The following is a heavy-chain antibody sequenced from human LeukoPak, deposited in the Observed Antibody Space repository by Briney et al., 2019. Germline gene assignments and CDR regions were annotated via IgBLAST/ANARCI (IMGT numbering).Heavy chain of an antibody. Sequence: GGSLRLSCAASGFTFSSYEMNWVRQAPGKGLEWVSYISSSGSTIYYADSVKGRFTISRDNAKNSLYLQMNSLRAEDTAVYYCARASRYYDTLTGYLPVSGMDVWGKGTTVTVSS. CDR2: ISSSGSTI. V-gene: IGHV3-48*03. J-gene: IGHJ6*04. CDR3: ARASRYYDTLTGYLPVSGMDV. CDR1: GFTFSSYE. D-gene: IGHD3-9*01.